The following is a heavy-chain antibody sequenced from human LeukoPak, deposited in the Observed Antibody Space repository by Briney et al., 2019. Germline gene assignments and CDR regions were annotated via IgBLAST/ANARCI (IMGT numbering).Heavy chain of an antibody. Sequence: SETLSLTCAVSGYSICSGYYWGWIRQPPGKGLEWIGSIYHSGSTYYNPSLKSRVTISVDTSKNQFSLKLSSVTAADTAVYYCAREFGELSPYFDYWGQGTLVTVSS. CDR3: AREFGELSPYFDY. V-gene: IGHV4-38-2*02. J-gene: IGHJ4*02. D-gene: IGHD3-10*01. CDR1: GYSICSGYY. CDR2: IYHSGST.